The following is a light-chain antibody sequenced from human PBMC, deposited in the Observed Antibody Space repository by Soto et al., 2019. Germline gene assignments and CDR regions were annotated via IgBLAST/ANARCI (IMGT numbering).Light chain of an antibody. Sequence: DVVMTQTPLSLSVAPGQPASISCKSSQSLLHITGETFLFWYLQKPGQSPLLLIYEVSTRVSGVPDRVSGSGSGTDFTLEISRVETDDVGIYYCMQSTQLPPTFGQGTRLGIE. CDR3: MQSTQLPPT. CDR2: EVS. CDR1: QSLLHITGETF. V-gene: IGKV2D-29*02. J-gene: IGKJ5*01.